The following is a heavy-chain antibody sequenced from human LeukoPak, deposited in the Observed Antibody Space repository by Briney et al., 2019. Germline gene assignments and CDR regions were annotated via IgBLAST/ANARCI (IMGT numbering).Heavy chain of an antibody. CDR1: GGSISSYY. Sequence: SETLSLTCTVSGGSISSYYWSWIRQPPGKGLEWIGYIYYSGSTNYNPSLKSRVTISVDTSKNQFSLKLSSVTAADTAVYYCARLAEQWLAFDYWGQGTLVTVSS. V-gene: IGHV4-59*01. J-gene: IGHJ4*02. CDR3: ARLAEQWLAFDY. D-gene: IGHD6-19*01. CDR2: IYYSGST.